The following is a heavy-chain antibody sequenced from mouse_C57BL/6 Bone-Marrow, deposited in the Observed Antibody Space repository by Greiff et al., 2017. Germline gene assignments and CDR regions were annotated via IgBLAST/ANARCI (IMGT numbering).Heavy chain of an antibody. Sequence: EVTLVESGGGLVQPGGSLKLSCAASGFTFSDYYMYWVRQTPEKRLEWVAYISNGGGSTYYPDTVKGRFTISRDNAKNTLYLHMSRLKSEDTAMYYCARQEGFAYWGQGTLVTVSA. CDR1: GFTFSDYY. CDR2: ISNGGGST. J-gene: IGHJ3*01. V-gene: IGHV5-12*01. CDR3: ARQEGFAY.